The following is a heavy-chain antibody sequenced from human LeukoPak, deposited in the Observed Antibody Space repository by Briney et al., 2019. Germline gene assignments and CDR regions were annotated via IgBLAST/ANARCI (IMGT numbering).Heavy chain of an antibody. D-gene: IGHD3-10*01. V-gene: IGHV4-61*02. J-gene: IGHJ6*03. Sequence: SETLSLTCTVSGGSISSGSYYWSWIRQPAGKGLECIGRIYTSGSTNYNPSLKSRVTMSVDTSKNQFSLKLSSVTAADTAVYYCARVGRLYYYGSGSYSDYYYYYYMDVWGKGTTVTISS. CDR3: ARVGRLYYYGSGSYSDYYYYYYMDV. CDR2: IYTSGST. CDR1: GGSISSGSYY.